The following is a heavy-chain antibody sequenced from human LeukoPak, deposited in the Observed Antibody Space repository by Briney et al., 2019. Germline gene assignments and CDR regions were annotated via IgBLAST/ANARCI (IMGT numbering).Heavy chain of an antibody. Sequence: SETLSLTCTVSGGSISSYYWSWIRQPPGKGLEWIGEINHSGSTNYNPSLKSRVTISVDTSKNQFSLKLSSVTAADTAVYYCAKELCSWYRKTGDGWFDPWGQGTLVTVSS. CDR1: GGSISSYY. V-gene: IGHV4-34*01. J-gene: IGHJ5*02. CDR3: AKELCSWYRKTGDGWFDP. D-gene: IGHD6-13*01. CDR2: INHSGST.